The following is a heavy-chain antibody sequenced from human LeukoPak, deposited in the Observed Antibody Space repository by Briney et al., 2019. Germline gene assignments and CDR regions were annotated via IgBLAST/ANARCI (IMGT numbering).Heavy chain of an antibody. CDR3: ARTYYDILTGYYRWFDY. V-gene: IGHV4-59*08. Sequence: PSETLSLTCTVSGGSISSYYWSWPRQPPGKGLEWLGYIYYSGSTNYNPSLKSRVTISVDTSKNQFFLKLNSVAAADTAVYYCARTYYDILTGYYRWFDYWGQGTLVTVSS. CDR2: IYYSGST. D-gene: IGHD3-9*01. J-gene: IGHJ4*02. CDR1: GGSISSYY.